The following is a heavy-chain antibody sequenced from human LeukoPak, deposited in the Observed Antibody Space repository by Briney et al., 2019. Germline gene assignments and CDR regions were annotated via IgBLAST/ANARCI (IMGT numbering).Heavy chain of an antibody. V-gene: IGHV1-8*03. J-gene: IGHJ6*03. Sequence: GASVKVSCKASGYTFTSYDINWVRQATGQGLEWMGWMNPNSGNTGYAQKFQGRVTITRNTSISTAYMELSSLRSEDTAVYYCARVEDGSGSLNVERRGYMDVWGKGTTVTVSS. D-gene: IGHD3-10*01. CDR1: GYTFTSYD. CDR3: ARVEDGSGSLNVERRGYMDV. CDR2: MNPNSGNT.